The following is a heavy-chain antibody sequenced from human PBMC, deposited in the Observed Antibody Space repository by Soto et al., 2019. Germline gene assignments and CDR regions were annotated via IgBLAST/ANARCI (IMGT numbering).Heavy chain of an antibody. CDR3: ARFTFGGVIVTDAFDI. V-gene: IGHV4-34*01. CDR1: GGSFSGYY. D-gene: IGHD3-16*02. Sequence: SETLSLTCAVYGGSFSGYYWSWIRQPPGKGLEWIGEINHSGSTNYNPSLKSRVTISVDTSKNQFSLKLSSVTAADTAVYYCARFTFGGVIVTDAFDIWGQGTMVTVSS. J-gene: IGHJ3*02. CDR2: INHSGST.